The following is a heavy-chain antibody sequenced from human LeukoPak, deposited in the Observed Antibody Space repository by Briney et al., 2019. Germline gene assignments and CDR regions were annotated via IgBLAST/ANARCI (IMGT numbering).Heavy chain of an antibody. CDR3: ARDCSSTRCLPSAYYYYYYMDV. V-gene: IGHV1-18*01. CDR1: GYTFTSYG. J-gene: IGHJ6*03. CDR2: ISAYNGNT. D-gene: IGHD2-2*01. Sequence: GASVKVSCKASGYTFTSYGISWVRQAPGQGLEWMGWISAYNGNTNYAQKLQGRVTMTTDTSTSTAYMELRSLRSDDTAVYYCARDCSSTRCLPSAYYYYYYMDVWGKGTTVTVSS.